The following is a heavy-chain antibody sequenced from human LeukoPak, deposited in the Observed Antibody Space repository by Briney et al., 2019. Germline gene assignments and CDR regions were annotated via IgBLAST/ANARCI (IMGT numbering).Heavy chain of an antibody. J-gene: IGHJ4*02. CDR3: AREHPLLRYFDY. V-gene: IGHV3-11*01. CDR2: ISSSGITI. D-gene: IGHD2-21*02. CDR1: GFTFSDYY. Sequence: GGSLRLSCAASGFTFSDYYMTWIRQAPGKGLEWVSYISSSGITIYYADSVKGRFTISRDNAKKSLYLEMNSLRAEDTAVYYCAREHPLLRYFDYWGQGTLVTVSS.